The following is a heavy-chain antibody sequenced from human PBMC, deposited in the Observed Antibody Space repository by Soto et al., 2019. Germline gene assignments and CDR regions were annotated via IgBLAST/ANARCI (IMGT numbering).Heavy chain of an antibody. Sequence: VKVSCKASGYTFTSCYIHGGGQAPGQRLEWMGIINPSGGSTSYAQKFQGRVTMTRDTSTITVYMELSSLRSEDTAVYYCARDQPYYYGSGSYPRLDYWGQGTLVTVSS. V-gene: IGHV1-46*01. J-gene: IGHJ4*02. CDR2: INPSGGST. D-gene: IGHD3-10*01. CDR3: ARDQPYYYGSGSYPRLDY. CDR1: GYTFTSCY.